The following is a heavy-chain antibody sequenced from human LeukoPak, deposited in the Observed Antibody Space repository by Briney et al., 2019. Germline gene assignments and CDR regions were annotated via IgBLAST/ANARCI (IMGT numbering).Heavy chain of an antibody. CDR1: RFTFSSYS. V-gene: IGHV3-48*04. J-gene: IGHJ5*02. Sequence: PGGSLRLSCAASRFTFSSYSMNWVRQAPGKGLEWISYISTTSSTIYYADSVKGRFTISRDNAKNSLYLQMNSLRAEDTAVYYCARGGMATVTSLLFDPWGQGTLVTVSS. CDR2: ISTTSSTI. CDR3: ARGGMATVTSLLFDP. D-gene: IGHD4-11*01.